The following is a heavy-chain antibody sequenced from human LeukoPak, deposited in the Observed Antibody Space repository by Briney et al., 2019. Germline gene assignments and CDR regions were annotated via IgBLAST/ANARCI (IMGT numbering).Heavy chain of an antibody. CDR2: ISSSVSV. Sequence: SETLSLTCTVSRGSISGSIRSYYWSWLRQPPGKGLEWIGYISSSVSVNDHPSLRSRVTISVDTSKHQFFLTLSSVSAADTAVHYCARIPLGYSGAYYFDYWGQGTLVTVSP. D-gene: IGHD5-12*01. CDR1: RGSISGSIRSYY. J-gene: IGHJ4*02. CDR3: ARIPLGYSGAYYFDY. V-gene: IGHV4-4*09.